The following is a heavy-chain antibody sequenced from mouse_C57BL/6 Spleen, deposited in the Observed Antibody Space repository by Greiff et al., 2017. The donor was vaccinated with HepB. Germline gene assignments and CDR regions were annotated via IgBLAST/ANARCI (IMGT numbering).Heavy chain of an antibody. V-gene: IGHV1-64*01. Sequence: QVQLKQPGAELVKPGASVKLSCKASGYTFTSYWMHWVKQRPGQGLEWIGMIHPNSGSTNYNEKFTSKATLTVDKSSSTAYMQLSSLTSEDSAVYYCARGYYGSSPGFAYWGQGTLVTVSA. CDR2: IHPNSGST. CDR3: ARGYYGSSPGFAY. D-gene: IGHD1-1*01. J-gene: IGHJ3*01. CDR1: GYTFTSYW.